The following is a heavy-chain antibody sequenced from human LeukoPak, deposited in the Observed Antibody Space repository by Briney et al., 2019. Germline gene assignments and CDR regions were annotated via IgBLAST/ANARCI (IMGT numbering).Heavy chain of an antibody. CDR2: INHSGST. J-gene: IGHJ4*02. CDR3: AIRMFWSGYYTGYALDY. D-gene: IGHD3-3*01. CDR1: GGSFSGYY. Sequence: SETLSLTCAVYGGSFSGYYWSWIRQPPGKGLEWIGEINHSGSTNYNPSLKSRVTIPVDTSKNQFSLKLSSVTAADTAVYYWAIRMFWSGYYTGYALDYWGQGTLVTVSS. V-gene: IGHV4-34*01.